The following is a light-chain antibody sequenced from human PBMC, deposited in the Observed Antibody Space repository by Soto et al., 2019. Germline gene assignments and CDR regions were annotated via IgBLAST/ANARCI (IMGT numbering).Light chain of an antibody. Sequence: EIFLTQSPATLSLSPGERATLSCRASQSVSSYLAWYQRKPGQAPRLLIYDASNRATGIPARFSGSGSGTDFTLTISSLEPEDFAVYYCQQRSNWPPWTFGQGTKVDIK. CDR2: DAS. J-gene: IGKJ1*01. CDR3: QQRSNWPPWT. V-gene: IGKV3-11*01. CDR1: QSVSSY.